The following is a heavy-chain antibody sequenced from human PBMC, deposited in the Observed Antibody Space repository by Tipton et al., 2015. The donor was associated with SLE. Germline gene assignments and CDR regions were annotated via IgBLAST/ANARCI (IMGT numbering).Heavy chain of an antibody. D-gene: IGHD5-24*01. V-gene: IGHV4-4*08. J-gene: IGHJ3*02. CDR1: GASFNSNY. Sequence: TLSLTCTVSGASFNSNYWTWIRPPPGKGLEWIGYLYTSGTTKYNPSLQSRVTISVDTPKNQFSLKLNSVTAADTAVYYCAGVGLITPDAFDIWGEGTMVTVSS. CDR3: AGVGLITPDAFDI. CDR2: LYTSGTT.